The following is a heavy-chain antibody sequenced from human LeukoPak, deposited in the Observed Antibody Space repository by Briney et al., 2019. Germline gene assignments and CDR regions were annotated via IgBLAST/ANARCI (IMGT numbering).Heavy chain of an antibody. J-gene: IGHJ5*01. CDR3: ARGWYGPDS. V-gene: IGHV3-74*01. D-gene: IGHD2-15*01. Sequence: GGSLRLSCAASGVTFSSHSMHWVRQAPGKGLVWVSGISRDGTSTNYANAVKGRFTISRDNAKNTLYLQMNSLRVEDTAVYSCARGWYGPDSCGQGTLVTVSS. CDR1: GVTFSSHS. CDR2: ISRDGTST.